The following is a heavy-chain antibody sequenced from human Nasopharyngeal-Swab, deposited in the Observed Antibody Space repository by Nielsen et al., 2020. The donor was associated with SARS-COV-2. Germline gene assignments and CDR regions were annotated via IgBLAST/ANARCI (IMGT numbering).Heavy chain of an antibody. J-gene: IGHJ4*02. CDR3: AKDKRVVTYYFGY. V-gene: IGHV3-9*01. CDR2: ISWNSGSI. Sequence: SLKISCAASGFTFDDYAMHWVRQAPGKGLEWVSGISWNSGSIGYADSVKGRFTISRDNAKNSLYLQMNSLRAEDTALYYCAKDKRVVTYYFGYWGQGTLVTVSS. CDR1: GFTFDDYA. D-gene: IGHD3-22*01.